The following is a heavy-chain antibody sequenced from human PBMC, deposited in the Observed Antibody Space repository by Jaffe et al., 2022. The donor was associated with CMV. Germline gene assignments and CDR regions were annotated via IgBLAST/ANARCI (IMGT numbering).Heavy chain of an antibody. D-gene: IGHD3-22*01. CDR3: ARARHDSSGYSPGDNWFDP. CDR2: INHSGST. CDR1: GGSFSGYY. Sequence: QVQLQQWGAGLLKPSETLSLTCAVYGGSFSGYYWSWIRQPPGKGLEWIGEINHSGSTNYNPSLKSRVTISVDTSKNQFSLKLSSVTAADTAVYYCARARHDSSGYSPGDNWFDPWGQGTLVTVSS. J-gene: IGHJ5*02. V-gene: IGHV4-34*01.